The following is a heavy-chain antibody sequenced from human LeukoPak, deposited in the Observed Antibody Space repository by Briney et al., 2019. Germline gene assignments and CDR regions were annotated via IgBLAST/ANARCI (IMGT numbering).Heavy chain of an antibody. D-gene: IGHD3-16*01. V-gene: IGHV1-2*02. Sequence: ASVKVSCKASGYTFTSYYIHWVRKAPGQGPEWLGWINPSSGGTDYAQKFQGRVTMTRDTSTNTAYMELTSLRSDDTVVYYCARLGSLGVTLVWGGPSRTTIDYWGQGTLVTVSS. CDR3: ARLGSLGVTLVWGGPSRTTIDY. J-gene: IGHJ4*02. CDR2: INPSSGGT. CDR1: GYTFTSYY.